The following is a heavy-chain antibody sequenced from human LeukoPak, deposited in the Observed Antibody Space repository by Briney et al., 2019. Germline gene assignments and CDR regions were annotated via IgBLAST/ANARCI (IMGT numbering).Heavy chain of an antibody. D-gene: IGHD6-13*01. Sequence: SETLSLTCTVYGGSISSYYWSWIRQRPGKGLEWIGYIDYSGSTIHNPSLKSRVTISVNTSKNQFSLQLTSVTAADTAVYYCARSGGLYTSTWYFHRWGQGTLVNVSS. V-gene: IGHV4-59*01. CDR1: GGSISSYY. CDR3: ARSGGLYTSTWYFHR. J-gene: IGHJ1*01. CDR2: IDYSGST.